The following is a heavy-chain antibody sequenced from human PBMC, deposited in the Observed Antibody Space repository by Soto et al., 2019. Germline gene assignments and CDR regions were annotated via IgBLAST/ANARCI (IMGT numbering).Heavy chain of an antibody. CDR1: GGSFSGYY. Sequence: SETLSLTCAVYGGSFSGYYWSWIRQPPGKGLEWIGEINHSGSTNYNPSLKSRVTISVDTSKNQFSLKLSSVTAADTAVYYCARGAVVATIGYYYGMDVWGQGTTVT. J-gene: IGHJ6*02. D-gene: IGHD5-12*01. CDR3: ARGAVVATIGYYYGMDV. CDR2: INHSGST. V-gene: IGHV4-34*01.